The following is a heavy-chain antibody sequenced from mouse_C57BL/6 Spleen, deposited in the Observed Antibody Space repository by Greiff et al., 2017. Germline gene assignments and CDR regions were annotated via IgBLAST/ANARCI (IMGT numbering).Heavy chain of an antibody. V-gene: IGHV1-9*01. J-gene: IGHJ2*01. CDR2: ILPGSGST. D-gene: IGHD1-1*01. CDR1: GYTFTGYC. Sequence: VQLQQSGAELMKPGASVKLSCKATGYTFTGYCIEWVEQRPGHGLEWIGEILPGSGSTHYNEKFKGKAKFTADTSSNTAYMQLSSLTTEDSAIYNSAKDYGISYSIDYWGQGTTLTVSS. CDR3: AKDYGISYSIDY.